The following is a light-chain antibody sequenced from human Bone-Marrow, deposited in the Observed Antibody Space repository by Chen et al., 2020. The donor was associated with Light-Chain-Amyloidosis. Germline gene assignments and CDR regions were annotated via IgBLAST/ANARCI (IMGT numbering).Light chain of an antibody. CDR3: QSYQGSSQGV. Sequence: NFMLTQPHSVSESPGKTVIISCTRSSGSIATNYVQWYQQRPGSSPTTVIYEDDQRPSGVPDRFSGSIDRSSNSASLTSSGLKTEEEADYDCQSYQGSSQGVFGGGTKLTVL. CDR2: EDD. V-gene: IGLV6-57*01. J-gene: IGLJ3*02. CDR1: SGSIATNY.